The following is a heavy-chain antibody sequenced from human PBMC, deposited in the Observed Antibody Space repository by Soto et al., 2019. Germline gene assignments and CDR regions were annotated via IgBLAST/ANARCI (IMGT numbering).Heavy chain of an antibody. CDR3: ARGTWYYDSSGYYSFDY. CDR2: ISAYNGNT. J-gene: IGHJ4*02. V-gene: IGHV1-18*01. D-gene: IGHD3-22*01. Sequence: ASVKVSCKASGYIFTNYGISWVRQAPGQGLEWMGWISAYNGNTNYAQNLQGRVTMTTDTSTSTAYMELRSLRSDDTAVFYCARGTWYYDSSGYYSFDYWGQGTLVTVSS. CDR1: GYIFTNYG.